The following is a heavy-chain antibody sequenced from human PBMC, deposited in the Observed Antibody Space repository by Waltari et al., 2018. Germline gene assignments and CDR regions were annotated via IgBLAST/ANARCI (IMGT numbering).Heavy chain of an antibody. Sequence: QVQLVESGGGVVQPGRSLRLSCAASGFTFHNYAMHWVRQAPGKGLGWVAIISYDGTKNNYADSVKGRFTISRDNSKKTVFLQMVSLRAEDTAIYYCARSGGPRYYYDSGSYCDYWGQGTLVTVSS. CDR3: ARSGGPRYYYDSGSYCDY. J-gene: IGHJ4*02. V-gene: IGHV3-30*01. CDR2: ISYDGTKN. CDR1: GFTFHNYA. D-gene: IGHD3-10*01.